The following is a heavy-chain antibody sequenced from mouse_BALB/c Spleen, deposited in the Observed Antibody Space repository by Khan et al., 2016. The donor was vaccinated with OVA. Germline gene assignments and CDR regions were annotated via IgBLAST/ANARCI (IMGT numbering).Heavy chain of an antibody. J-gene: IGHJ4*01. CDR2: IRYSGST. CDR3: ARKKYDGYGVDY. D-gene: IGHD2-14*01. Sequence: EVQLQESGPGLVKPSQSLSLTCTVTGYSITSNYAWNWIRQFPGNKLEWMGYIRYSGSTSYNPSFKSRISITRDTSTNQSFLQLNSVTTEDTATYYGARKKYDGYGVDYWGQGTSVTVSS. V-gene: IGHV3-2*02. CDR1: GYSITSNYA.